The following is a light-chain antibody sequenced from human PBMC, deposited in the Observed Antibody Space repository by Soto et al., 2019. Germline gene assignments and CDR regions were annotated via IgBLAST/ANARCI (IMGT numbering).Light chain of an antibody. CDR3: SSYTSDSSYV. Sequence: QSALTQPASVSGSPGQSITISCTGTSSDVGLYDYVSWYQQHPGKAPQLMIYAVSNRPSGVSNRFSASKSGNTASLFISGLQAEGEADYYSSSYTSDSSYVFGSETKGTVL. V-gene: IGLV2-14*01. J-gene: IGLJ1*01. CDR2: AVS. CDR1: SSDVGLYDY.